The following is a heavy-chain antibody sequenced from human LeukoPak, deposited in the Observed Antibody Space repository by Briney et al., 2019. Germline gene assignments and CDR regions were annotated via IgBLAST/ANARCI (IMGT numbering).Heavy chain of an antibody. D-gene: IGHD4-11*01. Sequence: GSLRLTCATSGFTFSSYNMNWLRQAPGKGLEWVSATSVRTNNRYHADSVKGRFTIARDNAKNSLYLQMNSLRAEDTAVYYCAREPTTTHDALDIWGPGTMVTVSS. J-gene: IGHJ3*02. CDR1: GFTFSSYN. V-gene: IGHV3-21*01. CDR2: TSVRTNNR. CDR3: AREPTTTHDALDI.